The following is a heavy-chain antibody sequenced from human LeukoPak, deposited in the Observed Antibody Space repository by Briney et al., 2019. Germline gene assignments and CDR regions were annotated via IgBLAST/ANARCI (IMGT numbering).Heavy chain of an antibody. CDR3: AREGRDGYGYFDY. J-gene: IGHJ4*02. CDR1: GFTVSSNY. D-gene: IGHD5-12*01. CDR2: IYSGGST. V-gene: IGHV3-66*01. Sequence: GGSLRLSCAASGFTVSSNYMSWVRQAPGKGLEWVSVIYSGGSTYYADSVKGRFTISRGNSKNTLYLQMNSLRAEDTAVYYCAREGRDGYGYFDYWGQGTLVTVSS.